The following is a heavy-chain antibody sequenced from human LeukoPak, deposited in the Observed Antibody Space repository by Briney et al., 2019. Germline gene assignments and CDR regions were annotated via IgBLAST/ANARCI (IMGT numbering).Heavy chain of an antibody. CDR3: ARYGGNAFDV. CDR2: ISSGSSYI. V-gene: IGHV3-21*01. J-gene: IGHJ3*01. D-gene: IGHD4/OR15-4a*01. Sequence: GGSLRLSCAASGFTFSSYNMNWVRQAPGKGLEWVSSISSGSSYIYYADSVKGRFTISRDDAKNSLYLQMNSLRAEDTALYYCARYGGNAFDVWGQGTMVTVSS. CDR1: GFTFSSYN.